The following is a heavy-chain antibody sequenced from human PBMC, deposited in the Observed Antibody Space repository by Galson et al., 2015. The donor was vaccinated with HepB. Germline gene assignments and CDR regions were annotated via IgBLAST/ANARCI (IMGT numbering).Heavy chain of an antibody. Sequence: ETLSLTCTVSGGSISSYYWSWIRQPPGKGLEWIGYIYYSGSTNYNPSLKSRVTISVDTSKNQFSLKLSSVTAADTAVYYCASFGRGDWFDPWGQGTLVTVSS. CDR1: GGSISSYY. J-gene: IGHJ5*02. V-gene: IGHV4-59*01. CDR3: ASFGRGDWFDP. CDR2: IYYSGST. D-gene: IGHD2-15*01.